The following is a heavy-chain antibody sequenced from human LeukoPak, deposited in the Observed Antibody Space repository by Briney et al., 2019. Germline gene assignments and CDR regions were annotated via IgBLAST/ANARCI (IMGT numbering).Heavy chain of an antibody. CDR2: IYYSGST. CDR3: VRRVPPGRDKRGGMDV. J-gene: IGHJ6*02. D-gene: IGHD1-1*01. CDR1: GGSISSYY. Sequence: PSETLSLTCTVSGGSISSYYWSWIRQPPGKGLEWIGYIYYSGSTNYNPSLKSRVTISVDTSKNQFSLKLSSVTAADTAVYYCVRRVPPGRDKRGGMDVWGQGTTVTVSS. V-gene: IGHV4-59*08.